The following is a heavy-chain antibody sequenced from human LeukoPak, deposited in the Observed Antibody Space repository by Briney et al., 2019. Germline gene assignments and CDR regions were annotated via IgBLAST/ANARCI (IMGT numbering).Heavy chain of an antibody. CDR1: GYTFTSYD. V-gene: IGHV1-8*01. Sequence: ASVKVSCKASGYTFTSYDINWVRQATGQGLEWMGWMNPNSGNTGYAQKFQGRVTMTRNTSISTAYMELSSLRSEDTAVYYCAREVRTYSSSSGGFDYWGQGTLVTVS. D-gene: IGHD6-6*01. J-gene: IGHJ4*02. CDR2: MNPNSGNT. CDR3: AREVRTYSSSSGGFDY.